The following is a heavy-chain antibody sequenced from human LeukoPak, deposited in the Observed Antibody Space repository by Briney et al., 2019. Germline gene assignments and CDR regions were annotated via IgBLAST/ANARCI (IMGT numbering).Heavy chain of an antibody. CDR3: ARGYCSGGSCYSEYYYYYGMDV. J-gene: IGHJ6*02. CDR1: GFTFSSYS. CDR2: ISSSSSYI. V-gene: IGHV3-21*01. D-gene: IGHD2-15*01. Sequence: GGSLRLSCAVSGFTFSSYSMNWVRQAPGKGLEWVSSISSSSSYIYYADSVKGRFTISRDNAKNSLYLQMNSLRAEDTAVYYCARGYCSGGSCYSEYYYYYGMDVWGQGTTVTVSS.